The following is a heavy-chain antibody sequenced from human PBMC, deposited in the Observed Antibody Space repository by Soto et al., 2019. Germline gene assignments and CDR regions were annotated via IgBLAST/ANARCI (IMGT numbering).Heavy chain of an antibody. Sequence: PGRSLRLSCAASGFTFSSDAMSWVRQAPGKGLERVSAISDSGGYTYYAGSVKGRFTISRDNSKKTAYLQMNSLRAEETAVYYCAKDLSLEKYDDSSGYDYSGQGTLVTVSS. V-gene: IGHV3-23*01. J-gene: IGHJ4*02. CDR3: AKDLSLEKYDDSSGYDY. D-gene: IGHD3-22*01. CDR1: GFTFSSDA. CDR2: ISDSGGYT.